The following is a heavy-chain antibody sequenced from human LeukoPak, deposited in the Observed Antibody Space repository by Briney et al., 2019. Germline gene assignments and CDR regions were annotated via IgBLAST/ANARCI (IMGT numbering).Heavy chain of an antibody. V-gene: IGHV4-34*01. Sequence: SETLSLTCAVYGGSFSGYYWSWIRQPPGKGLEWIGEINHSGSTNYNPSLKSRVTISVDTSKNQFSLKLSSVTAADTAVYYCARPIRFRYYYYGMGVWGQGTTVTVSS. J-gene: IGHJ6*02. CDR3: ARPIRFRYYYYGMGV. CDR1: GGSFSGYY. D-gene: IGHD4-17*01. CDR2: INHSGST.